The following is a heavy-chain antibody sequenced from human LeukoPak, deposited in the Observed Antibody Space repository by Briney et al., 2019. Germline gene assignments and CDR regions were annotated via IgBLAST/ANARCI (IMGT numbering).Heavy chain of an antibody. CDR3: ARGRSYDFWSGYPTPRYYYYGMDV. D-gene: IGHD3-3*01. V-gene: IGHV4-34*01. CDR2: INHSGST. CDR1: RGSFCGYY. J-gene: IGHJ6*02. Sequence: SETLSLTRAVSRGSFCGYYWSWLRQPPGKGLECFGEINHSGSTNYHPSIKSPVTISVDTSKNQLTLQLSSVTAADTAVYYCARGRSYDFWSGYPTPRYYYYGMDVWGQGNTVTVSS.